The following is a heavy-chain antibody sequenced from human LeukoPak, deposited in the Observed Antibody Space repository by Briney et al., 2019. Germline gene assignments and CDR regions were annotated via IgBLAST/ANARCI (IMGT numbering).Heavy chain of an antibody. V-gene: IGHV4-34*01. CDR2: INHSGST. CDR3: ARGLGIAAAGTPLDY. Sequence: SETLSLTCTVSGGSISSYYWSWIRQPPGKGLEWIGEINHSGSTNYNPSLKSRVTISVDTSKNQFSLKLSSVTAADTAVYYCARGLGIAAAGTPLDYWGQGTLVTVSS. J-gene: IGHJ4*02. D-gene: IGHD6-13*01. CDR1: GGSISSYY.